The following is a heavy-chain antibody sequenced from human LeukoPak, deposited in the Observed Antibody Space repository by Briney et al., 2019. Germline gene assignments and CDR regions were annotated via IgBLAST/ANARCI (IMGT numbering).Heavy chain of an antibody. V-gene: IGHV4-34*01. D-gene: IGHD5-12*01. CDR1: GGSFSGYY. J-gene: IGHJ3*01. Sequence: SETLSLTCAVYGGSFSGYYWSWIRQPPGKGLEWIGEINHSGSTNYNPSLKSRVTISVDTSKNQFSLNLSSVTAADTGVYFCAGDGEWLDAFDLWGQGTMVSVSS. CDR3: AGDGEWLDAFDL. CDR2: INHSGST.